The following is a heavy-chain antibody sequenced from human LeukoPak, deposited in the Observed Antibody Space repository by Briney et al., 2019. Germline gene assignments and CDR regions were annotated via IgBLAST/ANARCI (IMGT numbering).Heavy chain of an antibody. CDR2: INRNSGGT. D-gene: IGHD1-26*01. V-gene: IGHV1-2*02. Sequence: ASLKVSCKASGYTFTGYDMHWVRQAPGQGLEWVGWINRNSGGTNYAQTFPGRVTMTRDTSISTAYMELSRLRSDDTAVYYCARARVLVEGPVFDPWGQGTLVTVSS. CDR3: ARARVLVEGPVFDP. J-gene: IGHJ5*02. CDR1: GYTFTGYD.